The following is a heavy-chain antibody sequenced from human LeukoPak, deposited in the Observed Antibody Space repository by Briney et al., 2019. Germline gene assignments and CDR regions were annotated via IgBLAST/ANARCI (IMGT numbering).Heavy chain of an antibody. CDR1: GFTFSDYF. V-gene: IGHV3-11*01. D-gene: IGHD6-19*01. J-gene: IGHJ3*02. CDR2: ISSSGSTI. Sequence: GGSLRLSCAASGFTFSDYFMSWIRQAPGKGLEWVSYISSSGSTIYYADSVKGRFTISRDNAKNSLYLQMNSLRAEDTAVYYCASGTAAVAGLFDIWGQGTMVTVSS. CDR3: ASGTAAVAGLFDI.